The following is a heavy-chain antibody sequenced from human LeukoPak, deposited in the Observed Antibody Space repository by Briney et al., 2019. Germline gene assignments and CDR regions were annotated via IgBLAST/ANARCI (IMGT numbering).Heavy chain of an antibody. CDR1: GFTLSSFW. D-gene: IGHD6-13*01. J-gene: IGHJ2*01. CDR3: ARLPGGKTAALDFDL. Sequence: PGGSLRLSCAASGFTLSSFWMSWVRQTPGKGLELVANIKQDGRERYYVDSVKGRFTISRDNARNSLYLQMNSPRAEDTAVYYCARLPGGKTAALDFDLRGRGTLVTVSS. V-gene: IGHV3-7*01. CDR2: IKQDGRER.